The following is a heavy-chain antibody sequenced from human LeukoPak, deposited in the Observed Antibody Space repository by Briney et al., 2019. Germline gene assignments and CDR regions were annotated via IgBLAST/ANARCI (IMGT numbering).Heavy chain of an antibody. J-gene: IGHJ4*02. Sequence: PSEILSLTCAVYGGSFSGYYWSWIRQPPGKGLEWIGEINHSGSTNYNPSLKSRVTISVDTSKNQFSLKLSSVTAADTAVYYCARGRAYDYYDSSGYYIYFDYWGQGTLVTVSS. CDR1: GGSFSGYY. V-gene: IGHV4-34*01. D-gene: IGHD3-22*01. CDR3: ARGRAYDYYDSSGYYIYFDY. CDR2: INHSGST.